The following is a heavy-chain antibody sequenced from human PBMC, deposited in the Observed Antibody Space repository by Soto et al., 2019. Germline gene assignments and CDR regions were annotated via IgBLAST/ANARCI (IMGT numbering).Heavy chain of an antibody. CDR3: AKAKGRSNFYYSGLDV. Sequence: GGSLRLSCAVSGFTFGSYGMTWVRQAPWKGLECVSGITAATGTTYYADSVKGRFTISRDLSTNTLFLQMNSLRAADSAVYYCAKAKGRSNFYYSGLDVWGQGTTVTVSS. CDR2: ITAATGTT. CDR1: GFTFGSYG. D-gene: IGHD1-26*01. J-gene: IGHJ6*02. V-gene: IGHV3-23*01.